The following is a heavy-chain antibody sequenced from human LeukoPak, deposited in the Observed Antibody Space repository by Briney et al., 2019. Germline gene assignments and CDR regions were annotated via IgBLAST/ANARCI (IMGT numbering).Heavy chain of an antibody. J-gene: IGHJ4*02. Sequence: GGSLRLSCAASAFTFSSYGMNWVRQAPGKGLEWVSSISGSSSYIDYADSVKGRFTISRDNARKSLYLQMNSLRVEDTAVYYCARVEGSSGPKDYWGQGTLVTVSS. V-gene: IGHV3-21*01. CDR2: ISGSSSYI. D-gene: IGHD6-19*01. CDR3: ARVEGSSGPKDY. CDR1: AFTFSSYG.